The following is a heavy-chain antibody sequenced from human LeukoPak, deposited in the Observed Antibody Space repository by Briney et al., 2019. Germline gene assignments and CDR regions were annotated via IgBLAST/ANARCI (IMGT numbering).Heavy chain of an antibody. CDR3: ARAEWGSYWYPWDY. V-gene: IGHV4-38-2*02. D-gene: IGHD6-13*01. CDR2: IYHSGST. CDR1: GYSISSGYY. J-gene: IGHJ4*02. Sequence: SETLSLTCTVSGYSISSGYYWGWIRQPPGKGLEWIGSIYHSGSTYYNPSLKSRVTISVDTSKNHFSLKLSSVTAADTAVYYCARAEWGSYWYPWDYWGQGTLVTVSS.